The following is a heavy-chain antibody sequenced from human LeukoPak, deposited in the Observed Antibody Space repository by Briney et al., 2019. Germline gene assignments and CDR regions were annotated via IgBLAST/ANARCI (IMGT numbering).Heavy chain of an antibody. J-gene: IGHJ6*03. CDR1: GGTFSSYA. D-gene: IGHD3-10*01. V-gene: IGHV1-69*13. CDR2: IIPIFGTA. CDR3: ARSPRLIRGVITDYYYYMDV. Sequence: GASVKVSCKASGGTFSSYAISWVRQAPGQGLEWMGGIIPIFGTANYAQKFQGRVTITADESTSTAYMELSSLRSEDTAVYHCARSPRLIRGVITDYYYYMDVWGKGTTVTISS.